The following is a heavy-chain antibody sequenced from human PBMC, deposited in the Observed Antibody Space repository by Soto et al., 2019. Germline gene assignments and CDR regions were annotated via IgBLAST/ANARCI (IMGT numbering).Heavy chain of an antibody. Sequence: EVQLAESGGGLDKPGGSLRLSCAASGFTFSSYSMNWVRQAPGKGLEWVSSISSSSSYIYYADSVKGRFTISRDNAKNSLYLQMNSLRAEDTAVYYCASHPRDSSGYWYYFDYWGQGTLVTVSS. CDR3: ASHPRDSSGYWYYFDY. D-gene: IGHD3-22*01. CDR2: ISSSSSYI. V-gene: IGHV3-21*01. CDR1: GFTFSSYS. J-gene: IGHJ4*02.